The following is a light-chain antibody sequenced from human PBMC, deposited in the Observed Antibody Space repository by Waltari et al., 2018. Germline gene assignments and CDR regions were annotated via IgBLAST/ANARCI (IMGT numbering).Light chain of an antibody. Sequence: SYELTQPSSMSVSPGQTARTPSSGNLLETQYGYWYQQKPGQAPILVIFKDNERPSGIPERFSGSSSGTTVTLTISGVQAEDEADYYCQSADSSGPSVVFGGGTKLT. V-gene: IGLV3-25*03. CDR3: QSADSSGPSVV. CDR1: LLETQY. CDR2: KDN. J-gene: IGLJ2*01.